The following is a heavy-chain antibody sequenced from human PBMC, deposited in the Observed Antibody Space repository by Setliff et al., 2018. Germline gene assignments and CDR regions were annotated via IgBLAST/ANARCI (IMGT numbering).Heavy chain of an antibody. V-gene: IGHV1-18*01. Sequence: VASVKVSCKASGGTFSSYGISWVRQAPGQGLEWMGWISAYNGNTNYAQKLQGRVTMTTDTSTSTAYMELRSLRSDDTAVYYCARGGYRAEYGDYGDAFDIWGQGTMVTVSS. D-gene: IGHD4-17*01. CDR3: ARGGYRAEYGDYGDAFDI. J-gene: IGHJ3*02. CDR1: GGTFSSYG. CDR2: ISAYNGNT.